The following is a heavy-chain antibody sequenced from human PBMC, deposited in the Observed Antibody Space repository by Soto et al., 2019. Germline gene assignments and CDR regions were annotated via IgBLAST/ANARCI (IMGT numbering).Heavy chain of an antibody. CDR1: GFTFSSYG. CDR2: IWYDGSNK. CDR3: ARDQGSSSWPYYYYGMDV. J-gene: IGHJ6*02. D-gene: IGHD6-13*01. Sequence: GGSLRLSCAASGFTFSSYGMHWVRQAPGKGLEWVAVIWYDGSNKYYADSVKGRFTISRDNSKNTLYLQMNSLRAEDTAVYYCARDQGSSSWPYYYYGMDVWGQGTTVTVSS. V-gene: IGHV3-33*01.